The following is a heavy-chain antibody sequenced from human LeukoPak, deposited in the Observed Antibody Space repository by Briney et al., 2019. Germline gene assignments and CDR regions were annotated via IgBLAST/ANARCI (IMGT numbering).Heavy chain of an antibody. CDR1: GYSISSGYY. J-gene: IGHJ4*02. CDR2: IYHSGSA. Sequence: SETLSLTCTVSGYSISSGYYWGWIRQPPGKGLEWIGSIYHSGSAYYNPSLKSRVTISVDTSKNQFSLNLSSVTAADTAVYYCARGVFSDYRGQGTLVTVSS. V-gene: IGHV4-38-2*02. CDR3: ARGVFSDY. D-gene: IGHD6-13*01.